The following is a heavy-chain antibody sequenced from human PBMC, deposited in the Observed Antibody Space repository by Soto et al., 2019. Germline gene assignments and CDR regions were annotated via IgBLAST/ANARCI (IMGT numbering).Heavy chain of an antibody. Sequence: QVQLQESGPGLAKPSGTLSLTCAVSGGSISSSNWWSWVRQPPGKGLEWIGEIYHSGSTNYNPSLKIRVPXSXDXXKNQFSLKLSSVTAADTAVYYCARVVGLYYFDSSARGDFELWGRGTLVTVSS. D-gene: IGHD3-22*01. J-gene: IGHJ2*01. CDR3: ARVVGLYYFDSSARGDFEL. V-gene: IGHV4-4*02. CDR2: IYHSGST. CDR1: GGSISSSNW.